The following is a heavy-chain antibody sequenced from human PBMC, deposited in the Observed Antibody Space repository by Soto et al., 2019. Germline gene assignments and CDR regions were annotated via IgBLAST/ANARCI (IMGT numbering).Heavy chain of an antibody. CDR3: ARGGGDDYVWGRYRSRDYYGMDV. CDR1: GGTFSSYA. CDR2: IIPIFGTA. Sequence: QVQLVQSGAEVKKPGSSVKVSCKASGGTFSSYAISWVRQAPGQGLEWMGGIIPIFGTANYAQKFQGRVTITADESTSKADMALSSLRSEDTAVYCCARGGGDDYVWGRYRSRDYYGMDVWGQGTTVTVSS. D-gene: IGHD3-16*02. V-gene: IGHV1-69*01. J-gene: IGHJ6*02.